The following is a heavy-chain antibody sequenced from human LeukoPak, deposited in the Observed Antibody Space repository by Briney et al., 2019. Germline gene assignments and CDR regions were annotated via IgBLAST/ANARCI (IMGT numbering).Heavy chain of an antibody. D-gene: IGHD2-2*01. CDR3: ASAPAAGPLLVL. CDR1: GFTFSSYS. CDR2: ISSSSSYI. J-gene: IGHJ4*02. V-gene: IGHV3-21*01. Sequence: GGSLRLSCAASGFTFSSYSMNWVRQAPGKGLGWVSSISSSSSYIFYADSVKGRFTISRDNAKNSLYLQMNSLRAEDTAVYYCASAPAAGPLLVLWGQGTLVTVSS.